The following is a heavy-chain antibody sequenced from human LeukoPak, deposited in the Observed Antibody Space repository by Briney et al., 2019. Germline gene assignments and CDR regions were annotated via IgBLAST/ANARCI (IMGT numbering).Heavy chain of an antibody. V-gene: IGHV4-34*01. CDR3: ARGPRITMVRGVIMSWFDP. Sequence: PSETLSLTCAVYGGSFSGYYWSWIRQPPGKGLEWIGEINHSGSTNYNPSLKSRVTISVDTSKNQFSLKPSSVTAADTAVYYCARGPRITMVRGVIMSWFDPWGQGTLVAVSS. CDR2: INHSGST. D-gene: IGHD3-10*01. J-gene: IGHJ5*02. CDR1: GGSFSGYY.